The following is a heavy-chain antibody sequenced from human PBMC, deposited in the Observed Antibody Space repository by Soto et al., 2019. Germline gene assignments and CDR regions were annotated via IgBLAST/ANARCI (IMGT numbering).Heavy chain of an antibody. D-gene: IGHD2-2*01. J-gene: IGHJ6*02. CDR3: ARSQGSSTSLEIYYYYYYGMDV. V-gene: IGHV1-69*13. Sequence: SVKVSCKASGGTFSSYAISWVRQTPGQGLEWMGGIIPISDTTNYAQKFQGRVTITADESTSTAYMELSSLRSEDTAVYYCARSQGSSTSLEIYYYYYYGMDVWGQGTTVTVSS. CDR2: IIPISDTT. CDR1: GGTFSSYA.